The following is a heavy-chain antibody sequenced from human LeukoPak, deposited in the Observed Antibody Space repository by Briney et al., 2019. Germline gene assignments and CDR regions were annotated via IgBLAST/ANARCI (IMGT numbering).Heavy chain of an antibody. J-gene: IGHJ4*02. V-gene: IGHV1-69*05. Sequence: KXSCXASGGTFSSYAISWVRQAPGQGLEWMGGIIPIFGTANYAQKFQGRVTITTDESTSTAYMELSSLRSEDTAVYYCATDGLSRGDYWGQGTLVTVSS. CDR3: ATDGLSRGDY. CDR1: GGTFSSYA. CDR2: IIPIFGTA. D-gene: IGHD2-8*01.